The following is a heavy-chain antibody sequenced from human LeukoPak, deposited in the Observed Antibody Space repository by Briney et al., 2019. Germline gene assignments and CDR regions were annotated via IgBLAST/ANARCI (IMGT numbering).Heavy chain of an antibody. Sequence: SETLSLTCTVSGGSLSSYYWSWIRQPPGKGLEWIGYIYYSGGTTYNPSLKRRVTRPVDTSKNQFSLKLSSVTAADTAVYYCARVGYYYDSSGFYDYWGQGTLVTVSS. CDR1: GGSLSSYY. D-gene: IGHD3-22*01. CDR2: IYYSGGT. J-gene: IGHJ4*02. CDR3: ARVGYYYDSSGFYDY. V-gene: IGHV4-59*01.